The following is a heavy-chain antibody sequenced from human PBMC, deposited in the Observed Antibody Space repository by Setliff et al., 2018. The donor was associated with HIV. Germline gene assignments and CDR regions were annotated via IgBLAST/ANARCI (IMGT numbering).Heavy chain of an antibody. CDR3: ARRRGPMVRGVDPAPSFFFDY. Sequence: PSETLSLTCNVSGFSFRNSFYNWGWIRQPPGKGLEWIGTIYYSGTTYYNPSLKSRVTISVDTSKNQFSLRVKSVTAGDTGLYFCARRRGPMVRGVDPAPSFFFDYWGQGTPVTVSS. V-gene: IGHV4-39*07. J-gene: IGHJ4*02. D-gene: IGHD3-10*01. CDR1: GFSFRNSFYN. CDR2: IYYSGTT.